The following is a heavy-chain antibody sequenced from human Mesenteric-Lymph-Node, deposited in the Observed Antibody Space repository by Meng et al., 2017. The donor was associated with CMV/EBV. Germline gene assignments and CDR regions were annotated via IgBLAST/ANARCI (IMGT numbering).Heavy chain of an antibody. Sequence: GGSLRLSCTASGFTFTSYSITWVRQAPGKGLEWLSYISGSSTYIYHAGSVKGRFTISRDNAKNSVYLQMNRLRAEDTAVYYCARDRGWDSSGYDVWGQGTLVTVSS. J-gene: IGHJ4*02. CDR3: ARDRGWDSSGYDV. CDR1: GFTFTSYS. CDR2: ISGSSTYI. V-gene: IGHV3-21*01. D-gene: IGHD3-22*01.